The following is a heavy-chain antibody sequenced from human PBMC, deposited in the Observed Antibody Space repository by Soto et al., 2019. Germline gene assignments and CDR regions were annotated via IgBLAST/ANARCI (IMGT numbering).Heavy chain of an antibody. Sequence: SETLSLTCTVSGGSISSGGYYWSWIRQHPGKSLEWIGYIYYSGSTYYNPSLKSRVTISVDTSKNQFSLKLSSVTAADTAVYYCARDQMVRYITTDYYGMDVWGQGTTVTVSS. V-gene: IGHV4-31*03. D-gene: IGHD3-10*01. CDR2: IYYSGST. CDR3: ARDQMVRYITTDYYGMDV. CDR1: GGSISSGGYY. J-gene: IGHJ6*02.